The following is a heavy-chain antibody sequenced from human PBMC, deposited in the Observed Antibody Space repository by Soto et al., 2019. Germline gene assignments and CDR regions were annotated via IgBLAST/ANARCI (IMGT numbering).Heavy chain of an antibody. CDR3: ARQPTTGDTDLWFDP. J-gene: IGHJ5*02. V-gene: IGHV4-39*01. CDR2: IFYSGST. CDR1: GGSISTSRSY. D-gene: IGHD2-21*01. Sequence: QLQLLESGPGLVKASETLSLTCNVSGGSISTSRSYWAWIRQPPGKGLEWLANIFYSGSTYYNPSLASRVTVSVDTSKNEFSLKLRSMTAADTAVYYCARQPTTGDTDLWFDPWGQGTLVTVSS.